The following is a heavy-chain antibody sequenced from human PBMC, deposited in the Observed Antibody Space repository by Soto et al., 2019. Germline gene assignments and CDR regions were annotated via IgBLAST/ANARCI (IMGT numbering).Heavy chain of an antibody. J-gene: IGHJ5*02. Sequence: QNTLKESGPTLVKPTQTLTLTCTFSGFSLSTSGVGVGWIRQPPGKALEWLALIYWDDDKRYSPSLKSRLTITKDPSKDQVVLTMTNMDPVDTATYYCAHLVVVTAIRGGWFDPWGQGTLVTVSS. CDR1: GFSLSTSGVG. V-gene: IGHV2-5*02. CDR2: IYWDDDK. CDR3: AHLVVVTAIRGGWFDP. D-gene: IGHD2-21*02.